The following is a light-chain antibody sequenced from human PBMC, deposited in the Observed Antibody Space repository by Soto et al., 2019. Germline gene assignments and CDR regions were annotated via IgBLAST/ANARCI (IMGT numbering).Light chain of an antibody. V-gene: IGKV1-5*03. J-gene: IGKJ1*01. Sequence: DIQMTQSPSTLSASVGGTVTITCRASRSISSWLAWYQQKPGIAPKLLIYKASTLQSGVPSRFRGSGYGTDFTLTISRLQPDGSATYYCQQYDVYSTFGQGTKVEIK. CDR3: QQYDVYST. CDR2: KAS. CDR1: RSISSW.